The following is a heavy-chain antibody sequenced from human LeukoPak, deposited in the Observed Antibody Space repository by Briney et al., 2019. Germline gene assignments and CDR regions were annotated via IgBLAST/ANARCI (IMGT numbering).Heavy chain of an antibody. CDR2: IRYDGSNK. V-gene: IGHV3-30*02. CDR1: GFTFSSYG. Sequence: PGGSLRLSCAASGFTFSSYGMHWVRQAPGKGLEWVAFIRYDGSNKYYADSVKGRFTISRDNSKNTLYLQMNSLRAEDTAVYYCAKGTVVPAVTSDYWGQGTLVTVSS. CDR3: AKGTVVPAVTSDY. J-gene: IGHJ4*02. D-gene: IGHD2-2*01.